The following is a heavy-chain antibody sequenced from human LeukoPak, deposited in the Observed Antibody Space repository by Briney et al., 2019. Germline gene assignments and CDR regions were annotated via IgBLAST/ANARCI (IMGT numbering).Heavy chain of an antibody. CDR1: GGSISSGDYY. Sequence: PSETLSLTCTVSGGSISSGDYYWSWIRQPPGKGLEWIGYIYYSGGTYYNPSLKSRVTISVDTSKNQFSLKLSSVTAADTAVYYCARGRMLWLEDWFDPWGQGTLVTVSS. V-gene: IGHV4-30-4*01. D-gene: IGHD5-18*01. CDR3: ARGRMLWLEDWFDP. CDR2: IYYSGGT. J-gene: IGHJ5*02.